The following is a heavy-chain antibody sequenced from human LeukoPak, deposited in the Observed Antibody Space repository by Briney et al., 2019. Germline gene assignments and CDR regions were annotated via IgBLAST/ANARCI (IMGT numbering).Heavy chain of an antibody. CDR1: GFTFSNAW. D-gene: IGHD1-26*01. CDR2: IKSKTDGWTT. J-gene: IGHJ4*02. CDR3: TTDSDYSGSLAY. V-gene: IGHV3-15*01. Sequence: GGSLRLSCAASGFTFSNAWMSWVRQAPGKGLEWVGRIKSKTDGWTTDYAAPVKGRFTISRDDSKNTLYLQMNSLKTEDTAVYYCTTDSDYSGSLAYWGQGTLVTVSS.